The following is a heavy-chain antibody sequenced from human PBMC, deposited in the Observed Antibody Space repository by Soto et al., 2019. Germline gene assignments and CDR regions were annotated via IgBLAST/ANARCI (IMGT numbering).Heavy chain of an antibody. V-gene: IGHV3-23*01. CDR2: ISGSGGST. CDR3: AKHWGQLVPAAHFFDY. Sequence: EVQLLESGGGLVQPGGSLRLSCAASGFTFSSYAMSWVRQAPGKGLEWVSAISGSGGSTYYADSVKGRFAISRENSKNTLYLQLNSLRAEDTAVYYCAKHWGQLVPAAHFFDYWGQGTLVTVSS. J-gene: IGHJ4*02. D-gene: IGHD2-2*01. CDR1: GFTFSSYA.